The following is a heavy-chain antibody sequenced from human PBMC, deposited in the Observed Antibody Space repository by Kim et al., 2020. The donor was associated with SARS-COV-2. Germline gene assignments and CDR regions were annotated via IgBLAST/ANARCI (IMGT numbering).Heavy chain of an antibody. CDR1: GGTFSSYA. Sequence: SVKVSCKASGGTFSSYAISWVRQAPGQGLEWMGGIIPIFGTAKYAQKFQGRVTITADESTSTAYMELSSLRSDDTAVYYCNRAPDCSSTSCATDSMYVWGQGATVTVSS. CDR2: IIPIFGTA. D-gene: IGHD2-2*01. J-gene: IGHJ6*02. CDR3: NRAPDCSSTSCATDSMYV. V-gene: IGHV1-69*13.